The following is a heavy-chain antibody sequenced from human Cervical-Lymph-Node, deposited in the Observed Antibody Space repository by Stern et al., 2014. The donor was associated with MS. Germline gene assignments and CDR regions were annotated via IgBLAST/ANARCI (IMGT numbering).Heavy chain of an antibody. Sequence: VQLVESGAEVKKPGSSVKGSCKAYGGTFSSYAISWVRQAPGQGLEWMGGIIPIFGTANYAQKFQGRVTITADESTNTAYMELSSLRSEDTAVYYCARDRTIFGVVTSYGMDVWGQGTTVTVSS. V-gene: IGHV1-69*01. CDR2: IIPIFGTA. CDR3: ARDRTIFGVVTSYGMDV. D-gene: IGHD3-3*01. CDR1: GGTFSSYA. J-gene: IGHJ6*02.